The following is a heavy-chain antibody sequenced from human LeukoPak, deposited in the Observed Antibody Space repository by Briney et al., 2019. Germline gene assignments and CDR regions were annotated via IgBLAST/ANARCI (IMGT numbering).Heavy chain of an antibody. Sequence: ASVKVSCKASGYTFTSYHMHWVRQAPGQGLEWMGIINPSGGSTTYAQKLQGRVTMTTDTSTSTAYMELRSLRSDDTAVYYCARDLGVGEIRSWGQGTLVTVSS. CDR3: ARDLGVGEIRS. J-gene: IGHJ5*02. V-gene: IGHV1-46*01. CDR1: GYTFTSYH. D-gene: IGHD3-10*01. CDR2: INPSGGST.